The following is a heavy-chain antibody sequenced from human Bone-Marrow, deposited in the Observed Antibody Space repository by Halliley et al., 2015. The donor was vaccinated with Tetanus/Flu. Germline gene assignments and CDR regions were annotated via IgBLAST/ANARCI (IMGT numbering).Heavy chain of an antibody. CDR2: IYYSGST. CDR3: ARTSYDSSGSSLNYFDY. Sequence: TLSLTCAVSGGSIRSGGYYWSWIRQPPGKGLEWIGYIYYSGSTSYNPSLKSRVIISVDTSKNHFSLRLSSVTAADTAEYYCARTSYDSSGSSLNYFDYWGRGTLVTVSS. D-gene: IGHD3-22*01. CDR1: GGSIRSGGYY. V-gene: IGHV4-30-4*01. J-gene: IGHJ4*02.